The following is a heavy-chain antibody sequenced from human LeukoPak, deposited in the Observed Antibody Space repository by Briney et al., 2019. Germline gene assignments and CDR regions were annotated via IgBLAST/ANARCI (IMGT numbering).Heavy chain of an antibody. V-gene: IGHV4-34*01. CDR2: INHSGST. CDR1: GGSFSGYY. Sequence: PSETLSLTCAVHGGSFSGYYWSWIRQPPGKGLEWIGEINHSGSTNYNPSLKSRVTISVDTSKNQFSLKLSSVTAADTAVYYCASTGGSDGMDVWGQGTTVLVSS. CDR3: ASTGGSDGMDV. D-gene: IGHD3-16*01. J-gene: IGHJ6*02.